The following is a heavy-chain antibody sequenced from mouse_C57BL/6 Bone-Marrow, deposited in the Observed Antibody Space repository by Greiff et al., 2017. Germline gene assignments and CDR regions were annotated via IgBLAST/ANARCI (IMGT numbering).Heavy chain of an antibody. J-gene: IGHJ1*03. V-gene: IGHV3-6*01. Sequence: VQLKESGPGLVKPSQSLSLTCSVTGYSITSGYYWNWIRQFPGNKLEWMGYISYDGSNNYNPSLKNRISITQDTSKNQVFLKLNSVTTEDTATYYCARVGTGTGWYFDVWGTGTTVTVSS. CDR3: ARVGTGTGWYFDV. CDR1: GYSITSGYY. CDR2: ISYDGSN. D-gene: IGHD4-1*01.